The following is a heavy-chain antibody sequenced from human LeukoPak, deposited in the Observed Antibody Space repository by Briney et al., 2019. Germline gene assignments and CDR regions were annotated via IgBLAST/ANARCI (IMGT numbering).Heavy chain of an antibody. Sequence: GGSLRLSCAASGFTFSNYAMSWVRQAPGKGLEWVSSINGRGGSTYYADSVKGRFTISRDNAKNSLYLQMNNLRAEDTAVYYCARDLWFDSWGQGTLVTVSS. J-gene: IGHJ5*01. CDR1: GFTFSNYA. V-gene: IGHV3-23*01. CDR2: INGRGGST. CDR3: ARDLWFDS.